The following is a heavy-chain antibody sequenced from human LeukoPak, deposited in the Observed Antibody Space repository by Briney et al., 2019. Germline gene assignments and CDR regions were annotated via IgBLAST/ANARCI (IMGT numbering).Heavy chain of an antibody. D-gene: IGHD3-22*01. CDR1: GASFATYY. CDR3: ATTGLYDSSGYYGNDY. V-gene: IGHV4-34*01. J-gene: IGHJ4*02. Sequence: NTSETLSLTCTVYGASFATYYWIWIRQPPGKGLEWVGDVNHGGSTNYNPSLKSRVTISVDTSKNQFSLKLNSVTAADTAVYYRATTGLYDSSGYYGNDYWGQGTLVTVSS. CDR2: VNHGGST.